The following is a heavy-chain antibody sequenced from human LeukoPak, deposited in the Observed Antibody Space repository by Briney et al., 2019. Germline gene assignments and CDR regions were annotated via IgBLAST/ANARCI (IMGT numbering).Heavy chain of an antibody. Sequence: PGGSLRLSCAASGFTFSSYSMNWVRQAPGKGLEWVSYISSSSSTIYYADSVKGRFTISRDNAKNSLYLQMNSLRDEDTAVYYCARGTVQMGMGERYFDNWGQGTLVTVSP. CDR3: ARGTVQMGMGERYFDN. D-gene: IGHD1-1*01. V-gene: IGHV3-48*02. CDR1: GFTFSSYS. J-gene: IGHJ4*02. CDR2: ISSSSSTI.